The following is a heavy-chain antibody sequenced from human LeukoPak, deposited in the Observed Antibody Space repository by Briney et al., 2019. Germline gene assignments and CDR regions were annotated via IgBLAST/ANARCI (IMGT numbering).Heavy chain of an antibody. Sequence: GGSLRLSCAASGFTFSDYYMSWIRQAPGKGLEWVSYISSSGSTIYYADSVKGRFTISRDNAKNSLYLQMNSLRAEDTAVYYCARDTYSSSWYRGTTYYYYGMDVWGQGTTVTVSS. D-gene: IGHD6-13*01. J-gene: IGHJ6*02. V-gene: IGHV3-11*04. CDR3: ARDTYSSSWYRGTTYYYYGMDV. CDR1: GFTFSDYY. CDR2: ISSSGSTI.